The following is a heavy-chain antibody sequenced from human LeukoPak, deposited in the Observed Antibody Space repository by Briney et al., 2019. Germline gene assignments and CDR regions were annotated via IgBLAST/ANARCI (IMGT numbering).Heavy chain of an antibody. Sequence: SETLSLTCTVSGGSISSSHYYWGWIRQSPGKGLEWIGSIYYSGTTYYNPSLESRVTTSDDTSKNRFSLMLTSLTAADTAVYYCARQSSDYYYYYIDVWGEGTTVIVSS. CDR1: GGSISSSHYY. CDR3: ARQSSDYYYYYIDV. CDR2: IYYSGTT. V-gene: IGHV4-39*01. J-gene: IGHJ6*03.